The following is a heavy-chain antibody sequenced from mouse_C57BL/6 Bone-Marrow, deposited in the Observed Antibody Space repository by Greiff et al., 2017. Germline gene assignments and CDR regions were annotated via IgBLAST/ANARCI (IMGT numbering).Heavy chain of an antibody. V-gene: IGHV5-12*01. CDR1: GFTFSDYY. CDR3: ANWYFDV. CDR2: ISNGGGST. Sequence: EVQGVESGGGLVQPGGSLKLSCAASGFTFSDYYMYWVRQTPAKRLEWVAYISNGGGSTYYPDTVKGRFTISRDNAKNTLYLQMSRLESEDTAMYYCANWYFDVWGTGTTVTVSS. J-gene: IGHJ1*03.